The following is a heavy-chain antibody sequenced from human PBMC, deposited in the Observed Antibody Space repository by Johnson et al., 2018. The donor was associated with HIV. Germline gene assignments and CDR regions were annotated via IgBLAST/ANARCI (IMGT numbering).Heavy chain of an antibody. CDR1: GFTVSGNY. CDR3: AKGLVYADPDDAFDI. CDR2: IYSGGST. V-gene: IGHV3-66*01. Sequence: EVQLVESGGGLVQPGGSLRLSCAASGFTVSGNYMSWVRQAPGKGLETVSVIYSGGSTYYVDSVKGRFNISRDNSKNTLYLQMNSLRAEDTAVYYCAKGLVYADPDDAFDIWGQGTMVTVSS. D-gene: IGHD2-8*01. J-gene: IGHJ3*02.